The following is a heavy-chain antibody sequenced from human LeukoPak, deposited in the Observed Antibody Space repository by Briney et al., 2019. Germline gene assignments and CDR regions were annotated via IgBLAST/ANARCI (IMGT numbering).Heavy chain of an antibody. D-gene: IGHD1-26*01. CDR1: GFTFDDYA. CDR3: AKDISVGATPYYFDY. J-gene: IGHJ4*02. V-gene: IGHV3-9*01. CDR2: ISWNSGSI. Sequence: GGSLRLSCAASGFTFDDYAMHWVRQAPGKGLEGVSGISWNSGSIGYADSVKGRFTISRDSAKNSLYLQMNSLRAEDTALYYCAKDISVGATPYYFDYWGQGTLVTVSS.